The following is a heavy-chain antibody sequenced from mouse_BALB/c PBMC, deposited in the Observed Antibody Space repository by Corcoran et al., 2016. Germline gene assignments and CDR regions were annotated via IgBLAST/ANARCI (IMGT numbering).Heavy chain of an antibody. CDR2: IYWDDDK. CDR3: ARRGDYLDY. CDR1: GFSLSTSGMG. J-gene: IGHJ2*01. V-gene: IGHV8-12*01. Sequence: QVTLKESGPGILQPSQTLSLTCSFSGFSLSTSGMGVSWIRQPSGKGLEWLAHIYWDDDKSYNPSLKSRLTISKETSRNQVFLKITSVDTADTATYYCARRGDYLDYWGQGTTLTVSS.